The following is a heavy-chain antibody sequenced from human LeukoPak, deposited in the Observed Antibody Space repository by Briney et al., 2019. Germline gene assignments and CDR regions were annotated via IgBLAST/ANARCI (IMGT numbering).Heavy chain of an antibody. Sequence: ASVKVSCKASGYTFTGYYMHWVRQAPGQGLEWMGWINPNSGGTNYAQKFQGRVTMTRDTSISTAYMELSRLRSDDTAVYYCARESAYGWGSYCYGGQGPLVTVS. V-gene: IGHV1-2*02. J-gene: IGHJ4*02. CDR1: GYTFTGYY. D-gene: IGHD3-10*01. CDR3: ARESAYGWGSYCY. CDR2: INPNSGGT.